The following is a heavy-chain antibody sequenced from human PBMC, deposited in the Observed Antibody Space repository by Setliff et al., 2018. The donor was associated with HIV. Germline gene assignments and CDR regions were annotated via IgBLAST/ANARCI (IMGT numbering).Heavy chain of an antibody. Sequence: SETLSLTCEVYGGSFSDYYYTWIRQSPGKGLEWIGEINHSANTMDNASLKGRVTLSVDASKSQFSLKLTSVTAADTGVYYCARLPYSSGWYLDYWGQGTLVTVSS. CDR1: GGSFSDYY. D-gene: IGHD6-19*01. CDR2: INHSANT. J-gene: IGHJ4*02. V-gene: IGHV4-34*01. CDR3: ARLPYSSGWYLDY.